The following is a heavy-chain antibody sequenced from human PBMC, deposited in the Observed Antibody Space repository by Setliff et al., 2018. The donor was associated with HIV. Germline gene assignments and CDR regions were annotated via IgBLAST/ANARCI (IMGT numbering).Heavy chain of an antibody. J-gene: IGHJ3*02. CDR3: ARLGYSGSLVGAFDI. V-gene: IGHV4-61*10. Sequence: SETLSLTCTVSGDSISSGGYYWSWIRQPAGQGLEWIGRIYTSGNTNYNPSTNYNPSLKSRITISLETSRNQFSLRVTSVTAADTAVYYCARLGYSGSLVGAFDIWGQGTMVTVS. CDR1: GDSISSGGYY. CDR2: IYTSGNT. D-gene: IGHD1-26*01.